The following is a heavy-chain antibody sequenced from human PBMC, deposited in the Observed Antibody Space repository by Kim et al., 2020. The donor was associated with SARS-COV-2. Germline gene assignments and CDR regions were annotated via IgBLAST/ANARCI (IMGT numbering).Heavy chain of an antibody. D-gene: IGHD2-15*01. V-gene: IGHV3-23*01. J-gene: IGHJ4*02. CDR2: ISGSGGST. Sequence: GGSLRLSCAASGFTFSSYAMSWVRQAPGKGLEWVSAISGSGGSTYYADSVKGRFTISRDNSKNTLYLQMNSLRAEDTAVYYCAKDFRVVVVAATPNPSFDYWGQGTRSPSPQ. CDR1: GFTFSSYA. CDR3: AKDFRVVVVAATPNPSFDY.